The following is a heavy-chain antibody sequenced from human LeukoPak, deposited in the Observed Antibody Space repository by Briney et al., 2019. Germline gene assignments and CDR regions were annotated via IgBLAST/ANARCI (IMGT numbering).Heavy chain of an antibody. CDR1: GFTFSTYG. CDR2: IKQDGSEK. J-gene: IGHJ6*03. CDR3: ARAGSSWLHMDV. V-gene: IGHV3-7*01. D-gene: IGHD6-13*01. Sequence: GGSLRLSCVASGFTFSTYGMSWVRQAPGKGLEWVANIKQDGSEKYYVDSVKGRFTISRDNAKNSLYLQMNSLRAEDTAVYYCARAGSSWLHMDVWGKGTTVTVSS.